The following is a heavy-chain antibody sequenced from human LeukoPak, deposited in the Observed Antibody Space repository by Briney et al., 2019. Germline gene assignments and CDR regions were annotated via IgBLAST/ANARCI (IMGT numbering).Heavy chain of an antibody. Sequence: GGSLRLSCAASGFTFSTYWMNWHRQAPGKGLEWVGNINQDASEINYVDSVRGRFTISRDNAKNSLHLQMNSLRAEDTAVYYCATDRDNSDWQKRFDSWGQGTLVTVSS. CDR2: INQDASEI. V-gene: IGHV3-7*01. CDR3: ATDRDNSDWQKRFDS. CDR1: GFTFSTYW. D-gene: IGHD2-21*02. J-gene: IGHJ4*02.